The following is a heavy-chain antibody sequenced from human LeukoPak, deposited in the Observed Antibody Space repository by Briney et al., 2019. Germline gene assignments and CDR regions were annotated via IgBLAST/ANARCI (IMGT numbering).Heavy chain of an antibody. J-gene: IGHJ3*02. CDR3: ARDDALGDNALDI. CDR2: ILNDGSQE. V-gene: IGHV3-33*08. D-gene: IGHD3-16*01. Sequence: GGSLRLSCAASGFTFSDYYMSWIRQAPGKGLEWVAVILNDGSQEKYADSVKGRFTISRDNSKNTLFLQMNSLRAEDTAVYYCARDDALGDNALDIWGQGTMVTVSS. CDR1: GFTFSDYY.